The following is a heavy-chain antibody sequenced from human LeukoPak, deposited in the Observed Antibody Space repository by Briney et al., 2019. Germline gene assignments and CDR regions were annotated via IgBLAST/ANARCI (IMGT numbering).Heavy chain of an antibody. CDR1: GDSITNFF. CDR3: AKSNGYGLVDI. J-gene: IGHJ3*02. CDR2: IFYSGST. V-gene: IGHV4-59*12. Sequence: PSETLSLTCGVSGDSITNFFWTWIRQPPGKGLEWIGNIFYSGSTYYSPSLKSRVSISLDTSRNQFSLKLNSVTAADTAVYYCAKSNGYGLVDIWGQGTMVTVSS. D-gene: IGHD3-10*01.